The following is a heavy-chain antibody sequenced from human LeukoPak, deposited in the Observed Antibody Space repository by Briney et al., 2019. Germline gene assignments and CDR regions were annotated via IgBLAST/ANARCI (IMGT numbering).Heavy chain of an antibody. D-gene: IGHD5-18*01. CDR2: ISGSGGSK. V-gene: IGHV3-23*01. CDR1: GFTFSSYA. J-gene: IGHJ1*01. Sequence: PGGSLRLSCAASGFTFSSYAMSWVRQAPGKGLEWVSAISGSGGSKYYADSVKGRFTISRDNSKNTLFLQMNSLRAEDTAVYYCAKDDFKEDTGPEYFQHWGQGTLVTVSS. CDR3: AKDDFKEDTGPEYFQH.